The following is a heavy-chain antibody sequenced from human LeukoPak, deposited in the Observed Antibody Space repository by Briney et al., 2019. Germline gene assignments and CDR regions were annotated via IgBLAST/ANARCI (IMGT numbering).Heavy chain of an antibody. J-gene: IGHJ4*02. Sequence: PGGSLRLSCAASGFTFSSYAMSWVRQAPGKGLEWVSAISGSGSSTYYADSVKGRFTISRDNSKNTLYLQMNSLRVEDTAVYYCAKDGVAYYGPGKSPIDYWGQGTLVTVSS. D-gene: IGHD3-10*01. CDR3: AKDGVAYYGPGKSPIDY. CDR1: GFTFSSYA. CDR2: ISGSGSST. V-gene: IGHV3-23*01.